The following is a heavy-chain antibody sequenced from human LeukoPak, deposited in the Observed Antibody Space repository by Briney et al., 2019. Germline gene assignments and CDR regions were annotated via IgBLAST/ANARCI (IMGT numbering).Heavy chain of an antibody. V-gene: IGHV3-23*01. CDR1: GFTFGTYA. CDR2: ISGSGTGT. J-gene: IGHJ3*02. D-gene: IGHD5-12*01. CDR3: ARARSGYKDI. Sequence: GGSLRLSCAASGFTFGTYAMSWVRQAPGKGLEWVSSISGSGTGTYYADSVKRRSAISRDNSKNTLYLQMNSLRADDTAVYYCARARSGYKDIWGQGTMVTVSS.